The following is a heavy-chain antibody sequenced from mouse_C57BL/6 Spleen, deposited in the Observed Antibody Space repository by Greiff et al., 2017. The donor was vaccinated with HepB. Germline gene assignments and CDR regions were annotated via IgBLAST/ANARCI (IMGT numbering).Heavy chain of an antibody. V-gene: IGHV1-47*01. CDR2: FHPYNDDT. D-gene: IGHD2-4*01. CDR3: ARGDYEDWYFDV. J-gene: IGHJ1*03. Sequence: QVQLQQSGAELVKPGASVKMSCKASGYTFTTYPIEWMKQNHGQSLEWIGNFHPYNDDTKYNDKFKGKATLTVEKSSSTVYLELSRLTSDDSAVYYCARGDYEDWYFDVWGTGTTVTVSS. CDR1: GYTFTTYP.